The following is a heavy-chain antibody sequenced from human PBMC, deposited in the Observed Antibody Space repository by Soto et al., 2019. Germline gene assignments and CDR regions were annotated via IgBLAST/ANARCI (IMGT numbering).Heavy chain of an antibody. CDR1: GYTFTGYY. Sequence: ASVKVSCKASGYTFTGYYMHWVRQAPGQGLEWMGWINPNSGGTNYAQKFQGWVTMTRDTSISTAYMELSRLRSDDTAVYYCARDYGGCGGVFYSPRNYYYGIYVRPQRSTVTVSS. CDR3: ARDYGGCGGVFYSPRNYYYGIYV. CDR2: INPNSGGT. J-gene: IGHJ6*02. V-gene: IGHV1-2*04. D-gene: IGHD2-21*02.